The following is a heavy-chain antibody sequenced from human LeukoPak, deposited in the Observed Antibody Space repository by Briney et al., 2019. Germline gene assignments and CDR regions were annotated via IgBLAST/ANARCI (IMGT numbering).Heavy chain of an antibody. D-gene: IGHD3-10*01. CDR1: GGSFSGYY. Sequence: SETLSLTCAVYGGSFSGYYWSWVRQPPGKGLERIGEINHSGSTNYNPSLKSRVTISVDTSKNQFSLKLSSVTAADTAVYYCARGHLWFGELLGYYYYYGMDVWGQGTTVTVSS. V-gene: IGHV4-34*01. J-gene: IGHJ6*02. CDR3: ARGHLWFGELLGYYYYYGMDV. CDR2: INHSGST.